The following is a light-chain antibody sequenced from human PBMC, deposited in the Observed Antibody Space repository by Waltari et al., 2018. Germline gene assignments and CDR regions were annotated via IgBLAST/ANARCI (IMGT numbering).Light chain of an antibody. Sequence: QSALTQPASVSGSPGQSITISCTGTSSDIGAFKHVSWYQQHPGKAPRLMIFDVSDRPSGVSTRFSGSKSGNTASLTISVLQAEDEADYYCLSFTSSSTWVFGGGTKLTVL. CDR3: LSFTSSSTWV. J-gene: IGLJ3*02. CDR2: DVS. CDR1: SSDIGAFKH. V-gene: IGLV2-14*03.